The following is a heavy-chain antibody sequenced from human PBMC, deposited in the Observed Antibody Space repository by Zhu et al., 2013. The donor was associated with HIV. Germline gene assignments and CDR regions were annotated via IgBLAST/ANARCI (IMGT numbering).Heavy chain of an antibody. CDR3: ARSLGLTFGVVV. J-gene: IGHJ4*02. CDR1: GYAFVGYY. D-gene: IGHD3-3*01. Sequence: VQSGTEVKKPGASVRVSCKSSGYAFVGYYMHWVRQAPGQGFEWMGWINPDSGATDYAQRFLGRVSITRDTSIDTAFMEVRRLTPDDTAVYYCARSLGLTFGVVVWGQGTQVTASS. CDR2: INPDSGAT. V-gene: IGHV1-2*02.